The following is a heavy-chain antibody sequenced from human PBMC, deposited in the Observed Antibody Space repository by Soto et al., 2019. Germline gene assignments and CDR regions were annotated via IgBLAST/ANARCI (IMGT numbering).Heavy chain of an antibody. CDR2: ISSDGNNK. D-gene: IGHD4-17*01. V-gene: IGHV3-30*18. CDR3: VKDLLQNTVTTCGA. Sequence: QVQLVESGGGVVQPGRSLRLSCAASGFTFDSYGMHWVRQAPGKGLEWVAVISSDGNNKYYADSVKGRFGIYSDNFNNILYLQMSSLRVEDTAVYYYVKDLLQNTVTTCGACGQGTLVTVSS. J-gene: IGHJ5*02. CDR1: GFTFDSYG.